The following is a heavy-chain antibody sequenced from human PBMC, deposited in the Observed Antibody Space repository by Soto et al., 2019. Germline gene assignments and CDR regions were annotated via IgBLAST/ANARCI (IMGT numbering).Heavy chain of an antibody. V-gene: IGHV4-59*01. D-gene: IGHD5-12*01. CDR3: ARDRGYGGYDSNDAFDI. CDR1: GGSISSYY. Sequence: SETLSLTCTVSGGSISSYYWSWIRQPPGKGLEWIGYIYYSGSTNYNPSLKSRVTISVDTSKNQFSLKLSSVTAADTAVYYFARDRGYGGYDSNDAFDIWGQGTMVTVSS. J-gene: IGHJ3*02. CDR2: IYYSGST.